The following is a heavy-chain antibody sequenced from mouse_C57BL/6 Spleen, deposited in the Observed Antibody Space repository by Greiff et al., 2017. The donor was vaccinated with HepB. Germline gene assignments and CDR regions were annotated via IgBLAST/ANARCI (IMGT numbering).Heavy chain of an antibody. J-gene: IGHJ4*01. CDR1: GYTFTEYT. CDR3: ARHEERLRRNYYAMDY. D-gene: IGHD2-2*01. CDR2: FYPGSGSI. V-gene: IGHV1-62-2*01. Sequence: QVHVKQSGAELVKPGASVKLSCKASGYTFTEYTIHWVKQRSGQGLEWIGWFYPGSGSIKYNEKFKDKATLTADKSSSTVYMELSRLTSEDSAVYFCARHEERLRRNYYAMDYWGQGTSVTVSS.